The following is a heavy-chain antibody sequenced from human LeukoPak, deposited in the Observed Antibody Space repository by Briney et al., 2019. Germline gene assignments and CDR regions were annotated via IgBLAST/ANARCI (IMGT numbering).Heavy chain of an antibody. CDR1: GFTFSTYW. CDR2: IKQDGSEK. V-gene: IGHV3-7*01. J-gene: IGHJ4*02. Sequence: SGGSLRLCCAASGFTFSTYWMSWVRQAPGKGLQWVSNIKQDGSEKSYVDSVKCRFTISRDNSKNSLYQQMNSLRAEDAAVYYCARDASTAGTNWDYWGQGTLVTVS. CDR3: ARDASTAGTNWDY. D-gene: IGHD1-1*01.